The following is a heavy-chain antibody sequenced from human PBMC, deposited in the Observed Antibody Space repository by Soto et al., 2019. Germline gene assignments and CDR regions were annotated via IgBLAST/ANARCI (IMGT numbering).Heavy chain of an antibody. CDR2: ISHDGNDK. CDR1: GFTFSSYG. D-gene: IGHD6-13*01. Sequence: GGSLRLSCAASGFTFSSYGMHWVRQAPGKGLEWVAVISHDGNDKYHADSVKGRFTISRDNSKNTLYLQMNSLRLEDTAVYYCAKDGDVAAAGYYFDYWGRGTLVTVSS. J-gene: IGHJ4*02. CDR3: AKDGDVAAAGYYFDY. V-gene: IGHV3-30*18.